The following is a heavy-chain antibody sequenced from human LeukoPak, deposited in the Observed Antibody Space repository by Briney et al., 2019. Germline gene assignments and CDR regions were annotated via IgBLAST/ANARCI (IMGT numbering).Heavy chain of an antibody. CDR2: ISSSGSTI. Sequence: GGSLRLSCAASGFTFSDYYMSWIRQAPGKGLEWVSYISSSGSTIYYADSVKGRFTISRDNAKNSLYLQMNSLRAEDTAVYYCARDLPLPYYDFWSGPIRHWGQGTLVTVSP. CDR3: ARDLPLPYYDFWSGPIRH. J-gene: IGHJ1*01. D-gene: IGHD3-3*01. V-gene: IGHV3-11*01. CDR1: GFTFSDYY.